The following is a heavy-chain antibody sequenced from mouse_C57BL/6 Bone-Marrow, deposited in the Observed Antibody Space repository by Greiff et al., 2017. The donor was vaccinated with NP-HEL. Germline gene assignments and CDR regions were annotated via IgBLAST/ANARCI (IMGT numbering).Heavy chain of an antibody. J-gene: IGHJ2*01. Sequence: EVQLQQSGPELVKPGASVKISCKASGYSFTGYYMNWVKQSPEKSLEWIGEINPSTGGTTYNQKFKAKATLTVDKSSSTAYMQLKSLTSEDSAVYYCARRLLRFDYWGQGTTLTVSS. V-gene: IGHV1-42*01. D-gene: IGHD1-1*01. CDR2: INPSTGGT. CDR1: GYSFTGYY. CDR3: ARRLLRFDY.